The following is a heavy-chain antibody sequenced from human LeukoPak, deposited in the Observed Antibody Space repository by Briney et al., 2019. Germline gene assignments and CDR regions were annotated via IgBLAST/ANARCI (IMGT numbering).Heavy chain of an antibody. CDR3: ARGIRTYYYGMDV. CDR1: GYTFTGYY. J-gene: IGHJ6*02. V-gene: IGHV1-18*04. D-gene: IGHD3-10*01. Sequence: GASVKVSCKASGYTFTGYYMHWVRQAPGQGLEWMGWINPNSGNTNYAQKLQGRVTMTTDTSTSTAYMELRSLRSDDTAVYYCARGIRTYYYGMDVWGQGTTVTVSS. CDR2: INPNSGNT.